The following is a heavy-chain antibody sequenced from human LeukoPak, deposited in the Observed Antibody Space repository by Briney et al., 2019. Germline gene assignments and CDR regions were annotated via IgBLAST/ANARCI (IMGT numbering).Heavy chain of an antibody. CDR2: IIPIFGTA. D-gene: IGHD4-17*01. J-gene: IGHJ5*02. Sequence: ASVKVSCKASGGTFSSYAISWVRQAPGQGLEWMGGIIPIFGTANYAQKFQGRVTITADESTSTAYMELSSLRSEDTAVYYCARGKPFRLTTVTTFWFDPWGQGTLVTVSS. CDR1: GGTFSSYA. CDR3: ARGKPFRLTTVTTFWFDP. V-gene: IGHV1-69*13.